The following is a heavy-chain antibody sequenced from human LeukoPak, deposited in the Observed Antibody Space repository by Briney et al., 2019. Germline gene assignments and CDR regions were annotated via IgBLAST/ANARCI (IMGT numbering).Heavy chain of an antibody. CDR1: GGSFSGYY. CDR2: IYYSGST. J-gene: IGHJ4*02. Sequence: PSETLSLTCAVYGGSFSGYYWSWIRQPPGKGLEWIGSIYYSGSTHYNPSLKSRVTISVDTSKNQFSLKLSSVTAADTAVYYCARRPGGYYDSSGYFDYWGQGTLVTVSS. D-gene: IGHD3-22*01. CDR3: ARRPGGYYDSSGYFDY. V-gene: IGHV4-34*01.